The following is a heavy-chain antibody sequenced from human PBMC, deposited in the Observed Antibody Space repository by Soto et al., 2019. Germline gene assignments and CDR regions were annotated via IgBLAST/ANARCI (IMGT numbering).Heavy chain of an antibody. CDR3: ARSNGSSSGAAFDI. Sequence: TWQILSLTCVVYGGSVSGDYWSWIRQPPGKGLEWIGEINHSGSTNYTPSLKSRVTISVDTSKNQFSLKLSSVTAADTPLYYCARSNGSSSGAAFDIWGQGTMPTVSS. CDR1: GGSVSGDY. D-gene: IGHD6-6*01. J-gene: IGHJ3*02. V-gene: IGHV4-34*01. CDR2: INHSGST.